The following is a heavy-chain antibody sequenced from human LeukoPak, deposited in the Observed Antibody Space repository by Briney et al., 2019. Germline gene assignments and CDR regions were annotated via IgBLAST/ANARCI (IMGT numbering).Heavy chain of an antibody. Sequence: GGSLRLSCAASGFTFSTYWMHWVRQAPGKGPVWLSQINSDGGRTRYADSVKGRLTISRDNAKNTVYLQMNSLRAEDTAMYYCARGRNGFFDYWGHGTLVTVSS. D-gene: IGHD5-24*01. CDR1: GFTFSTYW. CDR3: ARGRNGFFDY. J-gene: IGHJ4*01. CDR2: INSDGGRT. V-gene: IGHV3-74*01.